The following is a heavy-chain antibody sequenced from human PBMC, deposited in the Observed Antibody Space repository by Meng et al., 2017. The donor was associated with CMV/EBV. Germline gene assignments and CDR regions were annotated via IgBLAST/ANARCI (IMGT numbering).Heavy chain of an antibody. J-gene: IGHJ3*02. Sequence: SVKVSCKASGGTFSSYAISWVRQAPGQGLEWMGGIIPIFGTANYAQKFQGRVTITTDESTSTAYMELRSLRSDDTAVYYCARDPKGARAFDIWGQGTMVTVSS. CDR3: ARDPKGARAFDI. CDR1: GGTFSSYA. D-gene: IGHD5-12*01. V-gene: IGHV1-69*05. CDR2: IIPIFGTA.